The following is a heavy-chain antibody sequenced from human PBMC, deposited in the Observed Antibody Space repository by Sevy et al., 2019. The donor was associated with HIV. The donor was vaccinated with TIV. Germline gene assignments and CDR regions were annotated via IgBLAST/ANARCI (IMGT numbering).Heavy chain of an antibody. CDR1: GGSISSSSYY. J-gene: IGHJ4*02. V-gene: IGHV4-39*01. CDR3: ASSTLYGFYYFDY. Sequence: SETLSLTCTVSGGSISSSSYYWGWIRQPPGKGLEWIGSIYYSGSTYYYPSLKSRVTISVDTSKNQFSLKLSSVTAADTAVYYCASSTLYGFYYFDYWGQGTLVTVSS. D-gene: IGHD3-10*01. CDR2: IYYSGST.